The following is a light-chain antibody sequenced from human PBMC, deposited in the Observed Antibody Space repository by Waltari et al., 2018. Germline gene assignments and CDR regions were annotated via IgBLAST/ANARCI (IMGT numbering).Light chain of an antibody. Sequence: DIVMTQSPLSLSVTPGEPASISCRSSQSLLRSTGYNFLAWYLQKPGQPPQLLISLGSDRASGVPDRFSGSGTGTDFTLKISRVEAEDVGIYYCMQALHTPTTFGPGTKVDIK. V-gene: IGKV2-28*01. CDR2: LGS. CDR1: QSLLRSTGYNF. CDR3: MQALHTPTT. J-gene: IGKJ3*01.